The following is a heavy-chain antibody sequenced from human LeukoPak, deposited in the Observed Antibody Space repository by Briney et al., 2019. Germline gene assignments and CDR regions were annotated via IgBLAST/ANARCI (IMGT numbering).Heavy chain of an antibody. CDR2: IYHSGST. CDR1: GFTFSSYSM. D-gene: IGHD6-19*01. V-gene: IGHV4-4*02. CDR3: ARDRSSAWSVGSYWYFDL. J-gene: IGHJ2*01. Sequence: TPGGSLRLSCAASGFTFSSYSMNWVRQPPGKGLEWIGEIYHSGSTNYNPSLKSRVTISVDKSKNQFSLKLSSVTAADTAVYYCARDRSSAWSVGSYWYFDLWGRGTLVTVSS.